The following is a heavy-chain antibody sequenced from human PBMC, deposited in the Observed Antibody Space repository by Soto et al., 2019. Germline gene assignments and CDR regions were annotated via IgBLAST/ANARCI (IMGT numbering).Heavy chain of an antibody. D-gene: IGHD2-2*01. CDR1: GFTFSTYA. CDR2: ISGSGGST. Sequence: EVQLLESGGGLVQPGGSLRLSCAASGFTFSTYAMSWVRQAPGKGLEWVSAISGSGGSTYYADSVKGRFTISRDNSKNMLFLQMNSLRAEDTAVYYCATRRDASYHYYGMDVWGQGTTVTVSS. V-gene: IGHV3-23*01. J-gene: IGHJ6*02. CDR3: ATRRDASYHYYGMDV.